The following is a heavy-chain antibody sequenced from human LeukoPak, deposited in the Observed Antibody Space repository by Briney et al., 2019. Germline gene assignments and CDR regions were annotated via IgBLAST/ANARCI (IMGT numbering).Heavy chain of an antibody. V-gene: IGHV3-21*01. D-gene: IGHD4-17*01. CDR1: GFTFSSHS. CDR3: ARGLGDYDAFDV. Sequence: GGSLRLSCSVSGFTFSSHSMNWVRQAPGKGLQWVSSISGGGGYIFYADSVEGRFSVSRDNAKNSVFLQMNSLRAEDTAVYYCARGLGDYDAFDVWGHGTRVTVAS. CDR2: ISGGGGYI. J-gene: IGHJ3*01.